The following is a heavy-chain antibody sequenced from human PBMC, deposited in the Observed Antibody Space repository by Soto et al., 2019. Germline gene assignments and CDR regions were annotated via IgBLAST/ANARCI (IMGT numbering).Heavy chain of an antibody. J-gene: IGHJ4*02. Sequence: EVQLLESGGYLIQPGGSLRLSCAASGFTFSSYAMSWVRQAPGKGLGWVSAISSSGGSTFYADSVKGRFTISRDNSRNTVYLQMNSLRAEDTAIYYCAKYQPMTQPRPYFDYWGQGTLVTVSS. D-gene: IGHD3-22*01. CDR2: ISSSGGST. CDR1: GFTFSSYA. CDR3: AKYQPMTQPRPYFDY. V-gene: IGHV3-23*01.